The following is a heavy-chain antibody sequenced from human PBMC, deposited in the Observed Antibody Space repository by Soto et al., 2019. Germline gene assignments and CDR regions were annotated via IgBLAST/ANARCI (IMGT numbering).Heavy chain of an antibody. J-gene: IGHJ4*02. V-gene: IGHV1-69*12. Sequence: QVQLVQSGAEVKKPGSPLKVSCKASGGTFSNYALSWVRQAPGQGLEWMGGIIPIFGTANYAPNFQGRVTITADESTTTAYMEVSSLRSEDTAVYYCATSRQSGYVYFHYWGQGTLVTVSS. CDR3: ATSRQSGYVYFHY. CDR1: GGTFSNYA. CDR2: IIPIFGTA. D-gene: IGHD5-12*01.